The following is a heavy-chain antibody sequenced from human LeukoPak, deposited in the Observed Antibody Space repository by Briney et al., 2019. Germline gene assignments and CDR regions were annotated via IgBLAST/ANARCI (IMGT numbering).Heavy chain of an antibody. D-gene: IGHD2-15*01. CDR3: YSPEVDY. Sequence: GGSLRLSCAASGFTFSSYWMHWVRHGPGKGLVWVSRINPDGSSASYADSVKGRFTISRDNAKNTLYLQMNSLRAEDTAVYYCYSPEVDYWGQGTLVTVSS. CDR2: INPDGSSA. V-gene: IGHV3-74*01. J-gene: IGHJ4*02. CDR1: GFTFSSYW.